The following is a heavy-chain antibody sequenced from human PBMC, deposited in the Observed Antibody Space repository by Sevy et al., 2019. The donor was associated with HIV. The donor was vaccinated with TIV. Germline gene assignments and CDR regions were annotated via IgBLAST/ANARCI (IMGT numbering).Heavy chain of an antibody. D-gene: IGHD6-6*01. J-gene: IGHJ6*02. CDR1: GITFDDYT. CDR2: ISWARGGI. V-gene: IGHV3-9*01. CDR3: AKDGSSSLYYYYGMDV. Sequence: GGSLRLSCAASGITFDDYTMHWVRQAPGKGLEWVAGISWARGGIGNGDSVKGRFTISRDKAKNSLYLQMNRLTAEDTALYYCAKDGSSSLYYYYGMDVWGQGTTVTVSS.